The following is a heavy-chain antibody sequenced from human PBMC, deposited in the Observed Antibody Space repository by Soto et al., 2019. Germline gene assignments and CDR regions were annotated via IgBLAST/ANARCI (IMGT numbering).Heavy chain of an antibody. V-gene: IGHV3-30-3*02. CDR3: AKDPYFDYMYGTPDY. D-gene: IGHD3-16*01. Sequence: VQLAESGGDVVQPGRSLRLSCAASGFIFSSFALHWVRQTPDKGLEWVAFISNDGSQTYYADSVKGRFTISRDNSNHSLTLQMDRLRPEDTARYYCAKDPYFDYMYGTPDYWGQGTLVAVSS. J-gene: IGHJ4*02. CDR1: GFIFSSFA. CDR2: ISNDGSQT.